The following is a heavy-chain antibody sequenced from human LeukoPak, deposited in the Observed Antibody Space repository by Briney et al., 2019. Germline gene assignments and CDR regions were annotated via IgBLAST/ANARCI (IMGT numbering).Heavy chain of an antibody. D-gene: IGHD2-2*02. CDR3: ATNRPNDIVVVPAAINYYYYMDV. Sequence: GSSVKVSCKASGGTFTNYAISWVRQAPGQGLEWMGGIIPMYGRGNYAQKFQGRVTITADESTSTVYMELRSLTSEDTAVYYCATNRPNDIVVVPAAINYYYYMDVWGKGTTVTVSS. CDR2: IIPMYGRG. J-gene: IGHJ6*03. V-gene: IGHV1-69*01. CDR1: GGTFTNYA.